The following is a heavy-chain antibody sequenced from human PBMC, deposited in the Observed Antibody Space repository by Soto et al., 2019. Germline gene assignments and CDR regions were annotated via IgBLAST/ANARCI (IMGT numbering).Heavy chain of an antibody. V-gene: IGHV5-51*01. CDR1: GYTFSNYW. Sequence: GESLKISCQGSGYTFSNYWIGWVRQMPGKGLECMGIIYPGDSHTRYSPSFQGQVTIPADKSISTAYLQWNSLKASDTAMYYCARRNGYYSGLDVWGQGTTVTVSS. D-gene: IGHD2-8*01. CDR3: ARRNGYYSGLDV. CDR2: IYPGDSHT. J-gene: IGHJ6*02.